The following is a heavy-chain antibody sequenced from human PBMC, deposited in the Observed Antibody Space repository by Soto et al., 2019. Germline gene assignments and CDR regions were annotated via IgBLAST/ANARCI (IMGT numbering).Heavy chain of an antibody. CDR2: IIPIFGTA. CDR3: ARRGPVLYAAAGYYYYYYGMDV. CDR1: GGTFSSYA. Sequence: QVQLVQSGAEVKKPGSSVKVSCKASGGTFSSYAISWVRQAPGQGLEWMGGIIPIFGTANYAQKFQGRVTITADEATSTACMELSSLRSEDTAVYYCARRGPVLYAAAGYYYYYYGMDVWGQGTTVTVSS. V-gene: IGHV1-69*01. J-gene: IGHJ6*02. D-gene: IGHD6-13*01.